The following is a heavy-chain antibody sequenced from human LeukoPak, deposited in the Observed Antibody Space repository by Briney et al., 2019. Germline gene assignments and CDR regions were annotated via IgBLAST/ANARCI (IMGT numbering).Heavy chain of an antibody. Sequence: SETLSLTCAVYGGSFSGYYWSWIRQPPGKGLEWIGEINHSGSTNYNPSLKSRVTISVDTSKNQFSLTLSSVTAADTAVYYCARGRGTFGYCSGGSCYLLRFDYWGQGTLVTVSS. V-gene: IGHV4-34*01. CDR2: INHSGST. CDR3: ARGRGTFGYCSGGSCYLLRFDY. D-gene: IGHD2-15*01. CDR1: GGSFSGYY. J-gene: IGHJ4*02.